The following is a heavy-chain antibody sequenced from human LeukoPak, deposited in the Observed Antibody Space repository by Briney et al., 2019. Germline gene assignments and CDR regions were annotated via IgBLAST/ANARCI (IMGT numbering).Heavy chain of an antibody. Sequence: GRSLRLSWAASGFTFSSYGMRWGRQAPGKGREWGAFIRYDGSNKYYADSVEVRFTSCRDNSKNTLYLQMTSLRAEDTDVYYCAKSGYTHFDCWGQGTLVTAAS. J-gene: IGHJ4*02. CDR2: IRYDGSNK. CDR1: GFTFSSYG. V-gene: IGHV3-30*02. D-gene: IGHD5-24*01. CDR3: AKSGYTHFDC.